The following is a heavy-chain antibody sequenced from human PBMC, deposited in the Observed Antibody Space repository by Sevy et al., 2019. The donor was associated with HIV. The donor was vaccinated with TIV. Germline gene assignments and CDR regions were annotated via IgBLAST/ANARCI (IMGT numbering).Heavy chain of an antibody. Sequence: GGSLRLSCAASGFTFSSYGMHWVRQAPGKGLEWVAFIRYDGSNKYYADSVKGRFTISRDNSKNTLYLQMNSLRAEDXXXXXXXXXXXXXXXXXTFSFFDYWGQGTLVTVSS. CDR2: IRYDGSNK. J-gene: IGHJ4*02. CDR3: XXXXXXXXXXXTFSFFDY. V-gene: IGHV3-30*02. CDR1: GFTFSSYG. D-gene: IGHD3-16*01.